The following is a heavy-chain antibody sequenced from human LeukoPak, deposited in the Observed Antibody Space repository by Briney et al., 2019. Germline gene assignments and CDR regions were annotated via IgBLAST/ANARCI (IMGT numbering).Heavy chain of an antibody. CDR1: GFTFSSYS. CDR2: ISSSSSTI. V-gene: IGHV3-48*01. D-gene: IGHD3-22*01. CDR3: ARDYYDSSGSEKDYYYYYMDV. Sequence: GGSLRLSCAASGFTFSSYSMNWVRQAPGKGLEWVSDISSSSSTIYYADSVKGRFTISRDNAKNSLYLEMNSLRAEDTAVYYCARDYYDSSGSEKDYYYYYMDVWGKGTTVTVSS. J-gene: IGHJ6*03.